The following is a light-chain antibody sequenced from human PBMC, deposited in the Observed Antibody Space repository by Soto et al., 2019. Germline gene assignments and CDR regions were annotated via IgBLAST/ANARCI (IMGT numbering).Light chain of an antibody. CDR2: WAS. Sequence: DIVMTQSPDSLAVSLGERATINCKSSQSVLYSSNNKNYLAWYQQKPGQPPKLLIYWASTRESGVPDRFSGSGSGTDFTLTISSLLAEDVAVYYCQQYYNTPITFGQGTRLEIK. CDR1: QSVLYSSNNKNY. V-gene: IGKV4-1*01. J-gene: IGKJ5*01. CDR3: QQYYNTPIT.